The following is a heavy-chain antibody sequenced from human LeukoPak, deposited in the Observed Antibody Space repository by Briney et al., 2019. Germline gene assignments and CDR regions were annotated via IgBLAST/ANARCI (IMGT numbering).Heavy chain of an antibody. D-gene: IGHD3-3*01. CDR2: IYPGDSDT. Sequence: GESLKISCKGSGYSFTSYWIGWVRQMPGKGLEWMGIIYPGDSDTRYSPSFQGQVTISAGKSISTAYLQWSSLKASDTAMYYCARHQTNFWSGYPTPYYYMDVWGKGTTVTVSS. CDR1: GYSFTSYW. V-gene: IGHV5-51*01. J-gene: IGHJ6*03. CDR3: ARHQTNFWSGYPTPYYYMDV.